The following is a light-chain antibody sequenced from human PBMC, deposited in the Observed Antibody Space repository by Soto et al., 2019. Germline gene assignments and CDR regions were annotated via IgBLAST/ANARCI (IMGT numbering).Light chain of an antibody. CDR3: CSYVGATTYV. CDR2: EGT. Sequence: QSALTQPASVSGSPGQSTTISCSGTSSNIGGYNVVSWYQQHPGKAPKVIVYEGTKRPSGVSDRFSGSTSGSTASLTISGLQAEDEAEYYCCSYVGATTYVFGSGTKVTVL. V-gene: IGLV2-23*01. J-gene: IGLJ1*01. CDR1: SSNIGGYNV.